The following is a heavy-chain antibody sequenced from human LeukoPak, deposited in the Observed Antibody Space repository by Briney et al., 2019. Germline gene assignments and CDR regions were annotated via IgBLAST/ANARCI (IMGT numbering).Heavy chain of an antibody. CDR1: GFTFGDYA. CDR3: TRGGSSWYWLDY. CDR2: IRSKAYGGTT. Sequence: GGSLRLSCTASGFTFGDYAMSWVRQAPGKGLEWVGFIRSKAYGGTTEYAASVKGRFTISRDDSKSIAYLQMNSLKTEATAVYYCTRGGSSWYWLDYWGQGTLVTVSS. V-gene: IGHV3-49*04. J-gene: IGHJ4*02. D-gene: IGHD6-13*01.